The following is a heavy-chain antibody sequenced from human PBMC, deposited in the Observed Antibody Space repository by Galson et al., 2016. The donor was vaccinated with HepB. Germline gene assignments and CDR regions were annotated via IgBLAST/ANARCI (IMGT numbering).Heavy chain of an antibody. D-gene: IGHD6-13*01. J-gene: IGHJ4*02. CDR3: VRLGPAAAVANRRGSVY. Sequence: SETLSLTCTVSGDSISNVGRHWGWFRQSPEMGLEYIGSIHSSGTSYYNPSLTSRVTVSADMSRNQFFLSLTSVTAADTAIYYCVRLGPAAAVANRRGSVYWSQGTRVTVSS. CDR2: IHSSGTS. CDR1: GDSISNVGRH. V-gene: IGHV4-39*01.